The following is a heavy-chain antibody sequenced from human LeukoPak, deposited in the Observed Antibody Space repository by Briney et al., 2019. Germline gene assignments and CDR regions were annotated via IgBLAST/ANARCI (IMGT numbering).Heavy chain of an antibody. CDR3: ARSDSSGYYPQYFQH. CDR1: GFTFSTYA. Sequence: PGGSLRLSCAASGFTFSTYAMSWVRQAPGKGLEWVSVIYSGGSTYYADSVKGRFTISRDNSKNTLYLQMNSLRAEDTAVYYCARSDSSGYYPQYFQHWGQGTLVTVSS. V-gene: IGHV3-53*01. J-gene: IGHJ1*01. D-gene: IGHD3-22*01. CDR2: IYSGGST.